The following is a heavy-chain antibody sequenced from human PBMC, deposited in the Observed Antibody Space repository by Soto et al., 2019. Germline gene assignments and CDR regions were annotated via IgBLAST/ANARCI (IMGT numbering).Heavy chain of an antibody. D-gene: IGHD2-15*01. Sequence: SVKVSCKASGGTFSSYAISWVRQAPGQGLEWMGGIIPIFGTANYAQKFQGRVTITADKSTSTAYMELSSLRSEDTAVYYCARGTTGVPGYCSGGSCPLDDYWGQGTLVTVSS. CDR3: ARGTTGVPGYCSGGSCPLDDY. V-gene: IGHV1-69*06. CDR1: GGTFSSYA. J-gene: IGHJ4*02. CDR2: IIPIFGTA.